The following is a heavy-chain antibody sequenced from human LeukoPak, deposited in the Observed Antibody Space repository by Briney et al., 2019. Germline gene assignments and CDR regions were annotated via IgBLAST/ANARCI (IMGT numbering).Heavy chain of an antibody. CDR2: IIPTFGTA. D-gene: IGHD2-2*01. J-gene: IGHJ4*02. CDR1: GGTFSSYA. Sequence: ASVKVSCKASGGTFSSYAISWVRQAPGQGLEWMGRIIPTFGTANYAQKFQGRVTITTDESTSTAYMELSSLRSEDTAVYYCARGVVPAAIDYWGQGTLVTVSS. V-gene: IGHV1-69*05. CDR3: ARGVVPAAIDY.